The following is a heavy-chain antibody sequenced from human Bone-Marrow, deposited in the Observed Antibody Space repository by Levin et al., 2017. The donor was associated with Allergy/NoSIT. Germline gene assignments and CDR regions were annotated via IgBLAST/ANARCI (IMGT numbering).Heavy chain of an antibody. CDR2: IRNKANTYAT. J-gene: IGHJ3*01. CDR1: GFTFSGSA. V-gene: IGHV3-73*01. Sequence: LSLTCAASGFTFSGSAVHWVRQASGKGLEWVGRIRNKANTYATEYAASVKGRFSISRDDSKNTAYLQMNSLKTEDTAVYYCARVYGDYGDAFDRWGQGTMVIVSS. D-gene: IGHD4-17*01. CDR3: ARVYGDYGDAFDR.